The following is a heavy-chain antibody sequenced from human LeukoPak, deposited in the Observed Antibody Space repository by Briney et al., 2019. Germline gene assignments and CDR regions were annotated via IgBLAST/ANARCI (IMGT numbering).Heavy chain of an antibody. CDR2: ISAHNGNT. Sequence: ASVKVSCKASGYTFTSYGISWARQAPGQGLEWMGWISAHNGNTNYAQKLQGRVTMTTDTSTSTAYMELRSLRSDDTAVYYCAKTAVAGTVDYWGQGTLVTVSS. CDR1: GYTFTSYG. J-gene: IGHJ4*02. D-gene: IGHD6-19*01. V-gene: IGHV1-18*01. CDR3: AKTAVAGTVDY.